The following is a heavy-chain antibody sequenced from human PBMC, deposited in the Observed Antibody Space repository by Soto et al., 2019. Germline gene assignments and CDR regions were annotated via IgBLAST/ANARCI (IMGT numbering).Heavy chain of an antibody. CDR3: ARGWYCSGGSCYSRYYYYYYGMDV. D-gene: IGHD2-15*01. J-gene: IGHJ6*02. V-gene: IGHV4-34*01. CDR1: GGSFSGYY. CDR2: INHSGST. Sequence: TLSLTCAFYGGSFSGYYWSWIRQPPGKGLEWIGEINHSGSTNYNPSLKSRVTISVDTSKNQFSLKLSSVTAADTAVYYCARGWYCSGGSCYSRYYYYYYGMDVWGQGTTVTVSS.